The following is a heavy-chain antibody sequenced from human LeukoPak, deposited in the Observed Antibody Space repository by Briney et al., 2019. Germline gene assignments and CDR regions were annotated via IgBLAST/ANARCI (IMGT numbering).Heavy chain of an antibody. Sequence: GGSLRLSCAVSGFSFTNFWMSWVRQAPGKGLEWVSAISGSGGSTYYADSVKGRFTISRDNSKNTLYLQMNSLRAEDTAVYYCAKGGLGYCSSTSCPGVNYYYYMDVWGKGTTVTVSS. D-gene: IGHD2-2*01. CDR1: GFSFTNFW. V-gene: IGHV3-23*01. CDR3: AKGGLGYCSSTSCPGVNYYYYMDV. J-gene: IGHJ6*03. CDR2: ISGSGGST.